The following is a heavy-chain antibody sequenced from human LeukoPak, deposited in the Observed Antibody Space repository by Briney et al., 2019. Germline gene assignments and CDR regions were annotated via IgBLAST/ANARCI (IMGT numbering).Heavy chain of an antibody. D-gene: IGHD2-2*02. CDR1: GGSISSYY. Sequence: SETLSLTCTVSGGSISSYYWNWIRQPAGKGLEWIGRIYTSGSTNYNPSLKSRVTISVDTSKNQFSLKLSSVTAADTAVYYCAREGTWDYCTSTSCYSLFWFDPWGQGTLVTVSS. J-gene: IGHJ5*02. CDR3: AREGTWDYCTSTSCYSLFWFDP. CDR2: IYTSGST. V-gene: IGHV4-4*07.